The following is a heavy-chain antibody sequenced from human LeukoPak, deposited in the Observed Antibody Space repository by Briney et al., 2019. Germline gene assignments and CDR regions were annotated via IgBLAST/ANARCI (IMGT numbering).Heavy chain of an antibody. V-gene: IGHV1-2*02. D-gene: IGHD6-19*01. CDR2: INPNSGGT. CDR1: GYTFTAYH. Sequence: ASVKVSCKTSGYTFTAYHIHWVRQAPGHGLEWLGWINPNSGGTNFAQNFQGRVTMTSDTFISTGYMELRSLRSDDTAVYYCARGGSSGWDNYYYMDAWGKGTTVTISS. CDR3: ARGGSSGWDNYYYMDA. J-gene: IGHJ6*03.